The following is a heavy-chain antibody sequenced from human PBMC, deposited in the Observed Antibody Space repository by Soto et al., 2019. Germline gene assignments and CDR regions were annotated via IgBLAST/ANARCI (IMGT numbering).Heavy chain of an antibody. V-gene: IGHV4-34*01. CDR1: GGSFSGYY. CDR2: INHSGST. Sequence: QVQLQQWGAGLLKPSETLSLTCAVYGGSFSGYYWSWIRQPPGKGLEWIGEINHSGSTNYNPSLTGRVNRSVDSSKNQFSLKLSSGTAADTAVDYGARVPSGDSSGWRPRPFDYWGQGTLGTVSS. D-gene: IGHD6-19*01. J-gene: IGHJ4*02. CDR3: ARVPSGDSSGWRPRPFDY.